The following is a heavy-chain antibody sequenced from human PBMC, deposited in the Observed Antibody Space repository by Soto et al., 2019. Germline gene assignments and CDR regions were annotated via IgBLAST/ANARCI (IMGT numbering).Heavy chain of an antibody. CDR1: GDIFDSLT. D-gene: IGHD5-12*01. V-gene: IGHV1-69*08. CDR3: ARELGGYDYLYYYYYMYV. Sequence: QVQLVQSGAEMKKPGSSVKVSCPASGDIFDSLTINWVRQAPGQGLEWMGRIIPVLGMANYAQKFQGRVTIIADKSTSTVYMELSSLTSEDTAVYYCARELGGYDYLYYYYYMYVWGEGTTVTVSS. CDR2: IIPVLGMA. J-gene: IGHJ6*03.